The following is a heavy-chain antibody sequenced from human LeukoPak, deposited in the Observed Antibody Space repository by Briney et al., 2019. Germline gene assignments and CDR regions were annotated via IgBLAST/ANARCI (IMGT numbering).Heavy chain of an antibody. V-gene: IGHV3-30*02. CDR2: IRFDGSNK. Sequence: GGSLRLSCAASGFTFSDYGMHWVRQAPGKGLEWVAFIRFDGSNKHYADPVKGRFTISRDNSKNTLFLQMDSLRAEDTAVYYCAKDNGGSSSSPSHPWGQGTLVTVSS. J-gene: IGHJ5*02. CDR3: AKDNGGSSSSPSHP. CDR1: GFTFSDYG. D-gene: IGHD6-6*01.